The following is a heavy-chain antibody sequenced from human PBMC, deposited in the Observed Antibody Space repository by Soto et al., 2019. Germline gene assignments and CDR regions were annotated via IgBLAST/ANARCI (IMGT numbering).Heavy chain of an antibody. D-gene: IGHD6-19*01. CDR2: VSHDGRNT. V-gene: IGHV3-30*03. J-gene: IGHJ4*02. CDR3: ARGGRQWLVTSDFNY. Sequence: VQLVESGGGVVQPGRSLRLSCAASGFTFSDYAMHWVRQAPGKGLEWVAVVSHDGRNTHYADSEKGRFTISRDSSKDTVSLEMTSLRAEDTAVYYCARGGRQWLVTSDFNYWGQGALVTVSS. CDR1: GFTFSDYA.